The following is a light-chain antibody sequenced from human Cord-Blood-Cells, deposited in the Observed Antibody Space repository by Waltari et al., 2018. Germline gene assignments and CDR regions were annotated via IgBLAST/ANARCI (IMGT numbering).Light chain of an antibody. CDR3: SSYTSSSTWV. CDR1: SSDVGGYNY. J-gene: IGLJ3*02. Sequence: QSALTQPASVSGSPGQSITTPCTGTSSDVGGYNYVSWYQQHPGKAPKPMIYDVSNRPSGVSNRFSGSKSGNTASLTISGLQAEDEADYYCSSYTSSSTWVFGGGTKLTVL. V-gene: IGLV2-14*03. CDR2: DVS.